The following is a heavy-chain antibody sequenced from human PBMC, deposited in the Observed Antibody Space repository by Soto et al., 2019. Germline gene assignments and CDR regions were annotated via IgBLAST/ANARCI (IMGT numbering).Heavy chain of an antibody. CDR3: ARGRTYYAXWSGYYKSYYYYYGMDV. V-gene: IGHV4-34*01. Sequence: PSGTLSLTCAVYGGSFSCYYWSWIRQPPGKGLEWIGEINHIGSTNYNPSLKSRVTISVDTSKNQFSLKLSSVTAADTAVYYCARGRTYYAXWSGYYKSYYYYYGMDVWGQGTTVTVSS. CDR1: GGSFSCYY. J-gene: IGHJ6*01. CDR2: INHIGST. D-gene: IGHD3-3*01.